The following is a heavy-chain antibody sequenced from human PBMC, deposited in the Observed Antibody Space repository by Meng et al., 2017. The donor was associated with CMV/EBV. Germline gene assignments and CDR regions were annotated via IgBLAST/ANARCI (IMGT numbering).Heavy chain of an antibody. V-gene: IGHV3-30*04. CDR2: ISYDGSNK. J-gene: IGHJ3*02. D-gene: IGHD3-10*01. Sequence: GESLKISCAASGFTFSSYAMHWVRQAPGKGLEWVAVISYDGSNKYYADSVKGRFTISRDNSKNTLYLQMNSLRAEDTAVYYCARGLRGPGLVRGVTHDAFDIWGQGTMVTVSS. CDR3: ARGLRGPGLVRGVTHDAFDI. CDR1: GFTFSSYA.